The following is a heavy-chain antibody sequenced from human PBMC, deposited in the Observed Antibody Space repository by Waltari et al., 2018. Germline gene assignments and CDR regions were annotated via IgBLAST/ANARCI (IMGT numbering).Heavy chain of an antibody. J-gene: IGHJ3*02. Sequence: QVQLVQSGAEVKKPGASVKVSCKASGYTFTSYYMHWVRQAPGQGLEWMGIINPSGGSTSYAQKFQGRVTMTRDTSTSTVYMELSSLRSEDTAVYYCATDLVVVIAHEAFDIWGQGTMVTVSS. V-gene: IGHV1-46*01. D-gene: IGHD2-21*01. CDR3: ATDLVVVIAHEAFDI. CDR1: GYTFTSYY. CDR2: INPSGGST.